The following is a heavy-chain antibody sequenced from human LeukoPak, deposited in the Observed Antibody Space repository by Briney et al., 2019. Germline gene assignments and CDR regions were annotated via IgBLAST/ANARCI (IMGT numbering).Heavy chain of an antibody. CDR2: INPNSGGT. CDR1: GYTFTGYY. CDR3: ARDRVSDSSGYGY. V-gene: IGHV1-2*04. J-gene: IGHJ4*02. Sequence: ASVKVSCKASGYTFTGYYMHWVRQAPGQGLEWMGWINPNSGGTNYAQKFQGWVTMTRDTSTSTVYMELSSLRSEDTAVYCCARDRVSDSSGYGYWGQGTLVTVSS. D-gene: IGHD3-22*01.